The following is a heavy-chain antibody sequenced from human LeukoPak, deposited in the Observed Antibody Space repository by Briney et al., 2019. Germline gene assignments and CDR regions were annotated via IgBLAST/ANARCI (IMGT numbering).Heavy chain of an antibody. CDR2: VSSNGGST. D-gene: IGHD3-22*01. Sequence: GGSLRLSCAASGFTFSSYAMHWVRQAPGKGLDYVSAVSSNGGSTYYANSVKGRFTISRDNSKNTLYLQMGSLRAEDMAVYYCAREVGSSGYRYFDYWGQGTLVTVSS. CDR3: AREVGSSGYRYFDY. J-gene: IGHJ4*02. CDR1: GFTFSSYA. V-gene: IGHV3-64*01.